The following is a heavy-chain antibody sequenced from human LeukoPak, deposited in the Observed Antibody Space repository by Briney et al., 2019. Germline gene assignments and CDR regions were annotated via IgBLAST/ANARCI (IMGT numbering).Heavy chain of an antibody. CDR2: ISSSSSTI. CDR1: GFIFSTYS. V-gene: IGHV3-48*01. CDR3: ARGPTMKMDV. D-gene: IGHD3-22*01. Sequence: GGSLRLSCAASGFIFSTYSMTWVRQAPGKGLEWLSYISSSSSTIYSADSVKGRFTISRDNAKNSLYLQMNSLRAEDTAVYYCARGPTMKMDVWGKGTTVTVSS. J-gene: IGHJ6*04.